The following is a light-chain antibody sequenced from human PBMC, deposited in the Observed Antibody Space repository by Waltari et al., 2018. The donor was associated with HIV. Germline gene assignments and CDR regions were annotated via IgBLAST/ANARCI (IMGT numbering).Light chain of an antibody. CDR2: DTS. CDR1: QDISSY. CDR3: QQRSSWIS. Sequence: EIVLTQSPATLSLSPGETATLSCRGSQDISSYLAWYQQKPDQAPRLLISDTSNRAAGIPARCTGSGSGTDFTLTISSLEAEDVAVYSCQQRSSWISFGQGTRLEIK. V-gene: IGKV3D-11*01. J-gene: IGKJ5*01.